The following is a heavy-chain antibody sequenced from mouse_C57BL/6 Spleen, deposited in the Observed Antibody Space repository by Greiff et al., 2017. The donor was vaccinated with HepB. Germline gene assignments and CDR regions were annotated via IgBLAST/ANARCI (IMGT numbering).Heavy chain of an antibody. D-gene: IGHD2-4*01. J-gene: IGHJ2*01. CDR1: GYTFTGYW. CDR3: ARDYDSPYYFDY. V-gene: IGHV1-9*01. CDR2: ILPGSGST. Sequence: QVQLQQSGAELMKPGASVKLSCKATGYTFTGYWIEWVKQRPGHGLEWIGEILPGSGSTNYNDKFKGKATFTADTSSNTAYMQLSSLTTEDSAIYDCARDYDSPYYFDYWGQGTTLTVSS.